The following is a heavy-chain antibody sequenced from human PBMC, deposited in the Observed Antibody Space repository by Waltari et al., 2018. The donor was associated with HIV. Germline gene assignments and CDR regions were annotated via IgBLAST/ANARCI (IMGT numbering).Heavy chain of an antibody. CDR1: RVPLRNPW. V-gene: IGHV3-7*01. Sequence: VRLVESGGGLVQPGGSMTLSCAASRVPLRNPWMTWVRQAPGKGLEWVANIKEDGSEIHYVDSVKGRFTISRDNAKNSLYLQMNSLRAEDTAVYYCARRQQLTDWGQGTLVTVSS. J-gene: IGHJ4*02. CDR3: ARRQQLTD. D-gene: IGHD6-13*01. CDR2: IKEDGSEI.